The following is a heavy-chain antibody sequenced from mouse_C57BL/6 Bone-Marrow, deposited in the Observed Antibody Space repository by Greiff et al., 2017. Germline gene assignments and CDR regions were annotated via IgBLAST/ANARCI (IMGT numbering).Heavy chain of an antibody. Sequence: EVQLVESGGGLVKPGGSLKLPCAASGFTFSGYTMSWVRQTPGKRLEWVATISGGGGNTNYPDSVKGRFTISRDNAKNALYLQISSLRYEDTALYYCASNYVNAMDYWRQGTSVTVSS. CDR2: ISGGGGNT. V-gene: IGHV5-9*01. D-gene: IGHD2-1*01. J-gene: IGHJ4*01. CDR1: GFTFSGYT. CDR3: ASNYVNAMDY.